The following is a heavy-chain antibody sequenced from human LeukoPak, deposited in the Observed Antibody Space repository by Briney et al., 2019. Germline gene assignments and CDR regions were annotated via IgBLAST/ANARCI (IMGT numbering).Heavy chain of an antibody. CDR3: ARESSSWYLGVFDY. CDR2: INWNGGST. CDR1: TFTFDDYG. Sequence: GGSLRLSCAASTFTFDDYGMSWVRQAPGKGLGWVSGINWNGGSTGYADSVKGRFTISRDNAKNSLYLQMNSLRAEDTALYYCARESSSWYLGVFDYWGQGTLVTVSS. J-gene: IGHJ4*02. D-gene: IGHD6-13*01. V-gene: IGHV3-20*04.